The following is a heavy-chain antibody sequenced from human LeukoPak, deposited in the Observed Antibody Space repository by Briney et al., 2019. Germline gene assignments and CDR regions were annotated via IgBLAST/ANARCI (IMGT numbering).Heavy chain of an antibody. CDR3: AKDSSSWYERAEGYFQH. CDR1: GFTISSYY. CDR2: ISGSGGST. J-gene: IGHJ1*01. Sequence: GGSLRLSCAASGFTISSYYMAWVRQAPGKGLEWVSAISGSGGSTYYADSVKGRFTISRDNSKNTLYLQMNSLRAEDTAVYYCAKDSSSWYERAEGYFQHWGQGTLVTVSS. D-gene: IGHD6-13*01. V-gene: IGHV3-23*01.